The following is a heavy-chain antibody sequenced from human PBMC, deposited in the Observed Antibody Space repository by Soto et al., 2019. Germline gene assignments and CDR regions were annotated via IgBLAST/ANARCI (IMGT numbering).Heavy chain of an antibody. Sequence: QVQLVESGGGLVKPGGSLRLSCAASGFTFSDYYMSWIRQAPGKGLEWVSYISSSSSYTNYADSVKGRFTISRDNAKNSLYLQMNSPRAEDTAVYYCARDPGTRKVGYYFDYWGQGTLVTVSS. CDR1: GFTFSDYY. D-gene: IGHD1-26*01. CDR3: ARDPGTRKVGYYFDY. J-gene: IGHJ4*02. V-gene: IGHV3-11*06. CDR2: ISSSSSYT.